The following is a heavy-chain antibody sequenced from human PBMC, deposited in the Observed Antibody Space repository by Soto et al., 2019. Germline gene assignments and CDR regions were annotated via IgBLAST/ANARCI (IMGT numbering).Heavy chain of an antibody. CDR1: VGSFSGYS. CDR3: ARGRVGDI. D-gene: IGHD1-26*01. V-gene: IGHV4-34*01. Sequence: ATLSLQVAVYVGSFSGYSWSWIRQPPGKGLEWIGEINHSGRTNYNPSLKSRVTISVDTSKNQFSLKLSSVTAADTAVYYCARGRVGDIWGQGTMVTVSS. CDR2: INHSGRT. J-gene: IGHJ3*02.